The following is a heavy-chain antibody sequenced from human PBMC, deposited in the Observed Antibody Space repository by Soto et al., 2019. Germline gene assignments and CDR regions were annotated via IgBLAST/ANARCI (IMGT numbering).Heavy chain of an antibody. J-gene: IGHJ6*03. V-gene: IGHV3-48*01. CDR2: INSSSITI. CDR3: ARRGGRYCSCTSCYNGYYYYYYMDV. Sequence: RGSLRLSCAASGFTFGNYSMNWVSQAPGKGLEWVSYINSSSITIYYADSVRGRFTISRDNAKNSLYLQMNSLRGGDTAVYYCARRGGRYCSCTSCYNGYYYYYYMDVWGKGTTVTLSS. D-gene: IGHD2-2*01. CDR1: GFTFGNYS.